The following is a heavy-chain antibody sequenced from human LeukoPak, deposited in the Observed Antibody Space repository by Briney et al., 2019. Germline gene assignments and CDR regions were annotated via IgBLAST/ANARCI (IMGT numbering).Heavy chain of an antibody. D-gene: IGHD2-8*02. V-gene: IGHV3-30*04. Sequence: PGGSLRLSCAVSGFTFSSYTMNWVRQAPGKGLEWMSFISYDGSNKYFADSVKGRFTISRDNSKNTLYLQLNSLRGDDTAVYYCSKGGVAYRSLYFDFWGQGTLVTVSS. CDR2: ISYDGSNK. CDR3: SKGGVAYRSLYFDF. CDR1: GFTFSSYT. J-gene: IGHJ4*02.